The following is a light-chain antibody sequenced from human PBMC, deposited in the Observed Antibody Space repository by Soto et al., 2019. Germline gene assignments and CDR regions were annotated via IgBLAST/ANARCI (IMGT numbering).Light chain of an antibody. J-gene: IGKJ1*01. CDR1: ESIDNW. CDR2: AAS. Sequence: DIQMTQSPSTLSASVGHRVTITCRASESIDNWLAWYQQKPGKAPKLLIFAASTLVRGVPSRFSGRGSGTEFTLTISSLQADDYATFYCQQYHTDWTFGQGTKVDI. V-gene: IGKV1-5*01. CDR3: QQYHTDWT.